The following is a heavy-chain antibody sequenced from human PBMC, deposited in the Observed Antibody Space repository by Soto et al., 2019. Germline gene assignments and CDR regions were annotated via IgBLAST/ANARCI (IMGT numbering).Heavy chain of an antibody. J-gene: IGHJ4*02. V-gene: IGHV3-21*04. CDR3: EKDPNGDYVGAFDS. CDR1: GFTFSSYW. CDR2: IGADINYI. D-gene: IGHD4-17*01. Sequence: GGSLRLSCAASGFTFSSYWMHWVRQAPGKGLEWVSSIGADINYIYYADSVKGRFTISRDKSKNTVFLQMNSLRADDTAVYYCEKDPNGDYVGAFDSWGQGTLVTVSS.